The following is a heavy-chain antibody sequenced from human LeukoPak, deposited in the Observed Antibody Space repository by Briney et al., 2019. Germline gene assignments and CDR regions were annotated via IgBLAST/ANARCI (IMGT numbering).Heavy chain of an antibody. Sequence: GGSLRLSCVASGFKFDDNAMHWVRQVPGKGLEWVSGVSWNSDRIDYADSVKGRFSISRDNARNSLFLQMNSLRAEDTAFYYCERDVGDSGTSDSFDYWGQGTLVTVSS. CDR3: ERDVGDSGTSDSFDY. V-gene: IGHV3-9*01. CDR2: VSWNSDRI. D-gene: IGHD1-26*01. J-gene: IGHJ4*02. CDR1: GFKFDDNA.